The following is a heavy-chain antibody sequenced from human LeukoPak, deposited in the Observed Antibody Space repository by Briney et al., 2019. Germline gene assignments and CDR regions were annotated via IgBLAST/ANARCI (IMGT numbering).Heavy chain of an antibody. Sequence: SQTLSLTCALSGDSVSRNSAAWNWVTQSPSRGLGWLGRTCYRSNWYNGYAVSVKSRVTINPDTSKNQFSLQLNSVTPEDTAVYYCARVFSSAYDTSFDYWGQGTLVTVSS. D-gene: IGHD5-12*01. J-gene: IGHJ4*02. CDR3: ARVFSSAYDTSFDY. CDR2: TCYRSNWYN. CDR1: GDSVSRNSAA. V-gene: IGHV6-1*01.